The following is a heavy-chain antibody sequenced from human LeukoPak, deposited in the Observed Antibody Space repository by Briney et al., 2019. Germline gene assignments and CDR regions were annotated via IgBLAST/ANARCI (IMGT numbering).Heavy chain of an antibody. J-gene: IGHJ5*02. Sequence: PSETLSLTCAVYGGSFSGYYWSWIRQPPGKGLEWIGEINHSGSTNYNPSLKSRVTISVDKSKNQFSLKLSSVTAADTAVYYCALNLYCSGGSCHNWFDPWGQGTLVTVSS. D-gene: IGHD2-15*01. V-gene: IGHV4-34*01. CDR1: GGSFSGYY. CDR2: INHSGST. CDR3: ALNLYCSGGSCHNWFDP.